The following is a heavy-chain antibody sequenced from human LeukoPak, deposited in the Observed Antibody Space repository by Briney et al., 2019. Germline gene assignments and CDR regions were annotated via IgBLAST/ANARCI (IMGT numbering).Heavy chain of an antibody. D-gene: IGHD3-22*01. V-gene: IGHV1-18*01. CDR1: GYTFTSYG. J-gene: IGHJ4*02. Sequence: ASVKVSCKASGYTFTSYGISWVRQAPGQGLEWMGWISAYNGNTNYAQKLQGRVTMTTDTSTSTAYMELRSLRSDDTAVYYCARSKVGYYYVDRLSAQECDYWSQGTLVTVSS. CDR2: ISAYNGNT. CDR3: ARSKVGYYYVDRLSAQECDY.